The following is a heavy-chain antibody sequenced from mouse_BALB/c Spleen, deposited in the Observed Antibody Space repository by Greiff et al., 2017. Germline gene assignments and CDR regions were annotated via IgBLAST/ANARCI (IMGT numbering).Heavy chain of an antibody. J-gene: IGHJ2*01. CDR1: GYTFTSYW. D-gene: IGHD1-1*01. V-gene: IGHV1-7*01. CDR3: ARGLRRWYLDY. Sequence: VKLMESGAELAKPGASVKMSCKASGYTFTSYWMHWVKQRPGQGLEWIGYINPSTGYTEYNQKFKDKATLTADKSSSTAYMQLSSLTSEDSAVYCGARGLRRWYLDYWGQGTTLTVSS. CDR2: INPSTGYT.